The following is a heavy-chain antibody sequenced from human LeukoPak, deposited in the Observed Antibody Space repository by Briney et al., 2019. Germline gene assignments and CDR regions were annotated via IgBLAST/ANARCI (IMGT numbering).Heavy chain of an antibody. CDR3: ARCYDLWSGYYRWLDP. D-gene: IGHD3-3*01. V-gene: IGHV1-69*13. Sequence: SVKVSCKASGGTFISYAISWVRQAPGQGLEWMGGIIPIFGAPNYAQKFQGRVTITADESTSTAYMELSSLRSEDTAVYYCARCYDLWSGYYRWLDPWGQGTLVTVSS. J-gene: IGHJ5*02. CDR2: IIPIFGAP. CDR1: GGTFISYA.